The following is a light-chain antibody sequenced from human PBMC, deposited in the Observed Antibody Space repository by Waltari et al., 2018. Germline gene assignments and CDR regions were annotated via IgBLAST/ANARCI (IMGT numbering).Light chain of an antibody. CDR2: VTS. J-gene: IGKJ2*01. Sequence: ETIMTQSPATLSVSPGESATLSCRASKNIGNNLAWYQQTPGQAPRLLIYVTSSRSTGIPGRFFGAGSATDFTLTISSLQSEDFGVYYCQQYNEWPYTFGQGTKVDLK. V-gene: IGKV3-15*01. CDR3: QQYNEWPYT. CDR1: KNIGNN.